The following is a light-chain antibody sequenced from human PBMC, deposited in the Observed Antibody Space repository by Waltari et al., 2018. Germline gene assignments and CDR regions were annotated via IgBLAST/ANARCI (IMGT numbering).Light chain of an antibody. V-gene: IGKV4-1*01. CDR1: QSLLYTSNNKNY. J-gene: IGKJ1*01. CDR3: LQYLHTPRT. Sequence: DVVMTQSPDSPAVSLGERATINCKSSQSLLYTSNNKNYLAWYQQKPGQPPKILIYWASIRESGVPDRFSGSGSGTDFTLTISGLQAEDVASYFCLQYLHTPRTFGQGTKVEIK. CDR2: WAS.